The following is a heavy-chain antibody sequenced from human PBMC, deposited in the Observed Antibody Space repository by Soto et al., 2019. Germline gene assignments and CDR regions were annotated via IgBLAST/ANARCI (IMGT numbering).Heavy chain of an antibody. CDR3: ARLSDYGDYGPFDY. D-gene: IGHD4-17*01. Sequence: SETLSLTCTVSGGSISSYYWSWIRQPPGKGLEWIGYIYYSGSTNYNPSLKSRVTISVDTSKNQFSLKLSSVTAADTAVYYCARLSDYGDYGPFDYWGQGTLVTVSS. CDR1: GGSISSYY. CDR2: IYYSGST. V-gene: IGHV4-59*08. J-gene: IGHJ4*02.